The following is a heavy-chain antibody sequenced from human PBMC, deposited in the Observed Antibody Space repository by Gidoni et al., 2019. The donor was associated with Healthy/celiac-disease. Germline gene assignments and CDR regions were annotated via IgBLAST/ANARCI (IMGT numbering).Heavy chain of an antibody. J-gene: IGHJ4*02. Sequence: EVQLVESGGGLVKPGGSLRLSCAASGFTFSNAWMSWVRQAPGKGLEWVGRIKSKTDGGTTDYAAPVKGRFTISRDDSKNTLYLQMNSLKTEDTAVYYCTTYDYGDYVWGSYRYIDAPAHYYWGQGTLVTVSS. V-gene: IGHV3-15*01. CDR2: IKSKTDGGTT. CDR3: TTYDYGDYVWGSYRYIDAPAHYY. CDR1: GFTFSNAW. D-gene: IGHD3-16*02.